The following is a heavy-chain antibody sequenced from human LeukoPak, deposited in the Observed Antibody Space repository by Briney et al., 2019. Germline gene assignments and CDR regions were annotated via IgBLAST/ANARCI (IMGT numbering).Heavy chain of an antibody. CDR3: ARLGFWSVHRVYAMDV. J-gene: IGHJ6*02. Sequence: SETLSLTYNVSGAYVDTFYWSWTRQSPGKGLEWLGYVYYSGTTSFNPSLESRVTMSVDTSKNQIYLRLRSVTAADTAVYYCARLGFWSVHRVYAMDVWGQGTTVTVSS. D-gene: IGHD3-3*01. V-gene: IGHV4-59*08. CDR1: GAYVDTFY. CDR2: VYYSGTT.